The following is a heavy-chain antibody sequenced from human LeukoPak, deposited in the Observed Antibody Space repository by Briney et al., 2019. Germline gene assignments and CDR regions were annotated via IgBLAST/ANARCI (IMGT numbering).Heavy chain of an antibody. CDR2: ISDSGGNT. D-gene: IGHD6-6*01. CDR3: ARHRSSWLIDY. J-gene: IGHJ4*02. CDR1: GFTFSSCA. V-gene: IGHV3-23*01. Sequence: GGSLRLSCAASGFTFSSCAMSWVRQAPWERLQWVSGISDSGGNTYYADSVRGRFTISRDNSKNTLYLQMNSLRAEDTAVYYCARHRSSWLIDYWGQGTPVTVSS.